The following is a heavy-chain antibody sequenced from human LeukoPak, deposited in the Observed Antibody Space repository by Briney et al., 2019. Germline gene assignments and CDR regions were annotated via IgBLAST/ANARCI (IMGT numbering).Heavy chain of an antibody. V-gene: IGHV1-18*04. CDR1: GYTLTSYG. CDR2: ISAYNGNT. Sequence: ASVKVSCKASGYTLTSYGISWVRQAPGQGLEWVGWISAYNGNTNYAQKLQGRVTMTTDTSTSTAYMELRSLRSDGTAVYYCARDTRLINSYYDILTVTPDAFDIWGQGTMVTVSS. CDR3: ARDTRLINSYYDILTVTPDAFDI. J-gene: IGHJ3*02. D-gene: IGHD3-9*01.